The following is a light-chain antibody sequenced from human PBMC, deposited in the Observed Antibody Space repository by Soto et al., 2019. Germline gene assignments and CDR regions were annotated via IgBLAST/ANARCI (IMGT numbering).Light chain of an antibody. CDR3: CSYAGRYTHVV. J-gene: IGLJ2*01. V-gene: IGLV2-11*01. CDR2: DVT. Sequence: QSALTQPRSVSGSPGQSVTISCTGTSSDVGGYNYVSWYQQHPGKAPKLMIYDVTERPSGVPDRFSGSKSGNTASLTISGLQAEDEAAYYCCSYAGRYTHVVFGGGTKVTVL. CDR1: SSDVGGYNY.